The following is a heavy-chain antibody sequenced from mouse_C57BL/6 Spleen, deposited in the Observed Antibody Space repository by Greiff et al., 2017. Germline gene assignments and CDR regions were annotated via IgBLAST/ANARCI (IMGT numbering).Heavy chain of an antibody. CDR1: GYTFTSYW. CDR2: IDPSDSYT. D-gene: IGHD1-1*01. J-gene: IGHJ2*01. V-gene: IGHV1-50*01. CDR3: ARGDDTTVHFDY. Sequence: QVQLQQPGAELVKPGASVKLSCKASGYTFTSYWMQWVKQRPGQGLEWIGEIDPSDSYTNYNQKFKGKATLTVDTSSSTAYMQLSSLTSEDSAVYYCARGDDTTVHFDYWGQGTTLTVSS.